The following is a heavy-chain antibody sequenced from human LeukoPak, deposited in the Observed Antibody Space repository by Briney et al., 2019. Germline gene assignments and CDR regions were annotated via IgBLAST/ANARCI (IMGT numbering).Heavy chain of an antibody. V-gene: IGHV1-69-2*01. CDR1: GYTFTDYY. CDR3: ATEKVGATRDFDY. Sequence: ASVKVSCKVSGYTFTDYYMHWVQQAPGKGLEWMGLVDPEYCQPIYPDQFQRRVTITADTSTDTAYMELSSLRSEDTAVYYCATEKVGATRDFDYWGQGTLVTVSS. D-gene: IGHD1-26*01. CDR2: VDPEYCQP. J-gene: IGHJ4*02.